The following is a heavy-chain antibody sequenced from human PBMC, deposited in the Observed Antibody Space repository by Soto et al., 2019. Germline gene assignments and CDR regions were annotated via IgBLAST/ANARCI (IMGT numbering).Heavy chain of an antibody. CDR3: ARDFKRRYCSSTSCYRRRRLGYYYYGMDV. D-gene: IGHD2-2*02. Sequence: SVKVSCKASGGTFSSYAISWVRQAPGQGLEWMGGIIPIFGTANYAQRFQGRVTITADKSTSTAYMELSSLRSEDTAVYYCARDFKRRYCSSTSCYRRRRLGYYYYGMDVWGQGTTVTVSS. J-gene: IGHJ6*02. V-gene: IGHV1-69*06. CDR2: IIPIFGTA. CDR1: GGTFSSYA.